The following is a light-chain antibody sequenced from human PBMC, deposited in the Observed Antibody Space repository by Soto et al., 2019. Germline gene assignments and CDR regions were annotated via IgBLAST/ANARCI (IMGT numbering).Light chain of an antibody. Sequence: EIVLTQSPATLSLSPGERATLSCRASQSVSSYLAWYQQKPGQAPRLLIYDASNRATGIPARLSGSGSGTDFTLTISSLEPEDVAVYYCQQRSNWPPLVTFGPGTKVDIK. CDR3: QQRSNWPPLVT. CDR2: DAS. CDR1: QSVSSY. V-gene: IGKV3-11*01. J-gene: IGKJ3*01.